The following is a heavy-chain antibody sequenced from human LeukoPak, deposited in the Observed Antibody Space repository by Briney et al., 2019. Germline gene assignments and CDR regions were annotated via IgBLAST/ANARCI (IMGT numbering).Heavy chain of an antibody. D-gene: IGHD3-22*01. CDR3: ASPRQYYYDSSGYTVFDY. CDR2: IIPIFGTA. Sequence: AASVKVSCKASGGTFSSYAISRVRQAPGQGLEWMGGIIPIFGTANYAQKFQGRVTITTDESTSTAYMELSSLRSEDTAVYYCASPRQYYYDSSGYTVFDYWGQGTLVTVSS. J-gene: IGHJ4*02. CDR1: GGTFSSYA. V-gene: IGHV1-69*05.